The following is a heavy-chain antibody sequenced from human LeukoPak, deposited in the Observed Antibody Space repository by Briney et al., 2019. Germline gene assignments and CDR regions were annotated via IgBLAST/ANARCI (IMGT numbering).Heavy chain of an antibody. Sequence: GGSLRPSCTASGFTLGDYAMSWFRQAPGKGLEWVGFIISKAYGGTTEYAASVKGRFTISRDDSKSIAYLQMNSLKTEDTAVYYCTTYDSSGYYYGAFDIWGQGTMVTVSS. CDR1: GFTLGDYA. J-gene: IGHJ3*02. D-gene: IGHD3-22*01. CDR2: IISKAYGGTT. V-gene: IGHV3-49*03. CDR3: TTYDSSGYYYGAFDI.